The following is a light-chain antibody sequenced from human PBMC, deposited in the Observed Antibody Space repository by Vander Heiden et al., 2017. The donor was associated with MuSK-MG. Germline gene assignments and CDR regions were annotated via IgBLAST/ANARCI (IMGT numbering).Light chain of an antibody. CDR1: QSVSSY. Sequence: EIVLTQSPATLSLSPGERATLSCRASQSVSSYLAWYQQKPGQAPRLLIYDASNRATDFTLTISSLEPEDFAVYYCQQRSNWQTFGHGTKVDIK. J-gene: IGKJ3*01. V-gene: IGKV3-11*01. CDR2: DAS. CDR3: QQRSNWQT.